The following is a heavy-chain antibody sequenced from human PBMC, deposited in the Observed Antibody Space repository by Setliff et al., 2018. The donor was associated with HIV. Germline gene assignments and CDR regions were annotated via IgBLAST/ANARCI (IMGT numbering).Heavy chain of an antibody. V-gene: IGHV5-51*01. CDR3: ARQPTDTSGYNNWFDS. D-gene: IGHD3-3*01. CDR2: IYPGDSDT. J-gene: IGHJ5*01. CDR1: GYTFTNYW. Sequence: ESLKISCRGSGYTFTNYWIGWVRQMSGRGLEWMGIIYPGDSDTRYSPSFEGQGTMSADKSINTAYRQWNSLKASDTAMYYCARQPTDTSGYNNWFDSWGQGTLVTVSS.